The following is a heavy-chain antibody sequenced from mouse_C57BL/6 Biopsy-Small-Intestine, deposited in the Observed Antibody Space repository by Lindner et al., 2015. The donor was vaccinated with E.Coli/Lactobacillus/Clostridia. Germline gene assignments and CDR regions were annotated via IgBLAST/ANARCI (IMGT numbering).Heavy chain of an antibody. V-gene: IGHV1-66*01. J-gene: IGHJ2*01. CDR2: IYPGGGNT. CDR1: GYSFTGYY. CDR3: ARGEVGRYLGY. Sequence: VQLQESGPELVKPGASVKMSCKTSGYSFTGYYIHWVKQRPGQGLEWVGWIYPGGGNTKYNGDFKGKATLTADTLSSTAYMQLSSLTSEDSAVYFCARGEVGRYLGYWGQGTTLTVSS. D-gene: IGHD1-1*02.